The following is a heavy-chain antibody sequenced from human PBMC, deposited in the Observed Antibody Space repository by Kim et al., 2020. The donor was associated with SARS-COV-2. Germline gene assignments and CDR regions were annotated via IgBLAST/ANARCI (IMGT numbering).Heavy chain of an antibody. J-gene: IGHJ4*02. CDR3: AREAEAYDFWSGSKDY. D-gene: IGHD3-3*01. V-gene: IGHV3-74*01. CDR1: GFTFTNYW. Sequence: GGSLRLFCAASGFTFTNYWMHWVRQVPGKGLVWVSRLNSDGSSTSYADSVKGRFIISRDNAKNTLHLHMNSLRAEDTGMYYCAREAEAYDFWSGSKDYWGQGTLVTVSS. CDR2: LNSDGSST.